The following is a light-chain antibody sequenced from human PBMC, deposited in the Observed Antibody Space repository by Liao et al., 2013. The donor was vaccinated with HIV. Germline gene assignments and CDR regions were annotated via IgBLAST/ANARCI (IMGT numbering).Light chain of an antibody. CDR2: QGT. CDR1: TLGHKS. V-gene: IGLV3-1*01. Sequence: YELTQPPSVSVSPGQTASITCSGDTLGHKSPSWYQQRPGQPPVLVIYQGTKRPSGIPERFSGSNSGNTATLTISGTQAMDEADYYCQAWDSSAVLFGGGTKLTVL. J-gene: IGLJ2*01. CDR3: QAWDSSAVL.